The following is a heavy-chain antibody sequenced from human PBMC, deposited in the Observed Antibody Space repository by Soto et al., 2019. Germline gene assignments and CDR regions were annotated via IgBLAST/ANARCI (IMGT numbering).Heavy chain of an antibody. CDR2: IWYDGSNK. D-gene: IGHD6-13*01. Sequence: GGSLGRGCAASGFTVSSYVMHWVRQAPGKGLEWVAVIWYDGSNKYYADSVKGRFTISRDNSKNTLYLQMNSLRAEDTAVYYCARDPVDSSSWYLGYYYYGMDVWGQGTTVTVSS. V-gene: IGHV3-33*01. CDR1: GFTVSSYV. CDR3: ARDPVDSSSWYLGYYYYGMDV. J-gene: IGHJ6*02.